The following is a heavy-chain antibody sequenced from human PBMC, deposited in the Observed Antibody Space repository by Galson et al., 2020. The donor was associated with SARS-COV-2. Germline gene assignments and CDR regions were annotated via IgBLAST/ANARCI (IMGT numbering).Heavy chain of an antibody. Sequence: GGSLRLSCAASGFTFSDYYMRWIRQAPGKGLEWVSYISSSGSTIYYADSVKGRFTITRDNAKNTLYLQMNSLRAEDTAVYYCAGGSYIVATGFDPWGQGTLVTVSS. CDR2: ISSSGSTI. V-gene: IGHV3-11*01. CDR3: AGGSYIVATGFDP. CDR1: GFTFSDYY. D-gene: IGHD5-12*01. J-gene: IGHJ5*02.